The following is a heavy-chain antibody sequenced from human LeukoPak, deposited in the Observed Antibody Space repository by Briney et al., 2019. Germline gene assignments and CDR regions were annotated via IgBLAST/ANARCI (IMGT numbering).Heavy chain of an antibody. CDR3: ARVFYAKDIVVLPAYYYYYLDV. CDR1: GYTFTGYY. J-gene: IGHJ6*03. D-gene: IGHD2-2*01. V-gene: IGHV1-2*02. Sequence: ASVKVSCKASGYTFTGYYMHWVRQAPGQGLEWMGWINPNSGGTNYAQKFQGRVTMTRDTSISTAYMEVSRLRSDDTAVYYCARVFYAKDIVVLPAYYYYYLDVWGKGTTVTVSS. CDR2: INPNSGGT.